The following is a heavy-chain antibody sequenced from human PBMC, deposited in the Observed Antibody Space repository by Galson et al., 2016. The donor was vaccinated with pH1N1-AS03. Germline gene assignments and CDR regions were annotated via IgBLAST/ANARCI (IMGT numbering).Heavy chain of an antibody. CDR1: GYTFTTFA. D-gene: IGHD2/OR15-2a*01. J-gene: IGHJ4*02. CDR3: ARDRYRDTSTDFYESAY. V-gene: IGHV1-69*13. CDR2: VIPLSGTT. Sequence: SVKVSCKASGYTFTTFAVSWVRQARGQGLEWMGGVIPLSGTTNYAQKFQGRVTITADDSTGTAYMELSSLRSDDTAVYYCARDRYRDTSTDFYESAYWGQGTLVTVSS.